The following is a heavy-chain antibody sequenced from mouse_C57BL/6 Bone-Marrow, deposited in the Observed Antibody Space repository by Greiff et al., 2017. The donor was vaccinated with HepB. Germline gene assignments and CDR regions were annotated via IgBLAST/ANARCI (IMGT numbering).Heavy chain of an antibody. D-gene: IGHD2-14*01. J-gene: IGHJ3*01. V-gene: IGHV1-62-2*01. CDR3: ARHEDWGGTAWFAY. CDR2: FYPGSGSI. CDR1: GYTFTEYT. Sequence: QVHVKQSGAELVKPGASVKLSCKASGYTFTEYTIHWVKQRSGQGLEWIGWFYPGSGSIKYNEKFKDKATVTADKSSSTVYMELSRLTSEDSAVYFCARHEDWGGTAWFAYWGQGTLVTVSA.